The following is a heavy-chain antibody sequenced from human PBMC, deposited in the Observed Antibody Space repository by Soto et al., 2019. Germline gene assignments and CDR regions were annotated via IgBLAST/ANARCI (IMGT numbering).Heavy chain of an antibody. CDR2: IWYDGSNK. J-gene: IGHJ6*02. Sequence: GGSLRLSCAASGFTFSSYGMDWVRQAPGKGLEWVAVIWYDGSNKYYADSVKGRFTTSRDNSKNTLYLQMNSLRAEDTAVYYCARGLLETSRYGMDVWGQGTTVTVSS. CDR1: GFTFSSYG. V-gene: IGHV3-33*01. D-gene: IGHD3-3*02. CDR3: ARGLLETSRYGMDV.